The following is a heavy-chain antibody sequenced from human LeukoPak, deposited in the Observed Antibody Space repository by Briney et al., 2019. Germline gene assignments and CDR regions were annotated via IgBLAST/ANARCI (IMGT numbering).Heavy chain of an antibody. CDR2: INPNSGGT. V-gene: IGHV1-2*02. D-gene: IGHD5-18*01. CDR1: GYTFTGYY. CDR3: ARYRAAIDAFDI. J-gene: IGHJ3*02. Sequence: ASVKVSCKASGYTFTGYYMHWVRQAPGQGLEWMGWINPNSGGTNYAQKFQGRVTITRNTSISTAYMELSSLRSEDTAVYYCARYRAAIDAFDIWGQGTMVTVSS.